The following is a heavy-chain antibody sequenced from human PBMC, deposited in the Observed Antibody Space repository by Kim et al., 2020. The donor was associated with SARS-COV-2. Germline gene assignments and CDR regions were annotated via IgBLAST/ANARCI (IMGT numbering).Heavy chain of an antibody. Sequence: GGSLRLSCAASGFTFSGSAMHWVRQASGKGLEWVGRIRSKANSYATAYAASVKGRFTISRDDSKNTAYLQMNSLKTEDTAVYYCTSPTFENSGSLNYYYYYGMDVWGQGTTVTVSS. V-gene: IGHV3-73*01. D-gene: IGHD1-26*01. CDR1: GFTFSGSA. CDR2: IRSKANSYAT. CDR3: TSPTFENSGSLNYYYYYGMDV. J-gene: IGHJ6*02.